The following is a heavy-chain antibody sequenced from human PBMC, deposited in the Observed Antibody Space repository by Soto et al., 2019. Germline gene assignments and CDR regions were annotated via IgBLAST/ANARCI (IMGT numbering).Heavy chain of an antibody. V-gene: IGHV3-7*03. CDR3: ARDVGPITIFGEALSGYFDF. J-gene: IGHJ4*02. CDR2: IKQDGSER. Sequence: GGSLRLSCAVSGFSFGTYSMSWARQAPGKGLEWLASIKQDGSERYYLDSVKGRFSISRDNAKDSLSLQMNSLRGEDTAFYYCARDVGPITIFGEALSGYFDFWGQGTLVTVSS. CDR1: GFSFGTYS. D-gene: IGHD3-3*01.